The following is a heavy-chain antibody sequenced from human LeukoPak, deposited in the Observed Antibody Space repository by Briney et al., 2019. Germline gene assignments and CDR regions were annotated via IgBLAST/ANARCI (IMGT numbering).Heavy chain of an antibody. J-gene: IGHJ4*02. CDR3: AKAGSSFIAAAGSDDY. CDR2: ISSSGGST. D-gene: IGHD6-13*01. Sequence: GGSLTLSCAASGFTLSSYAMSWVRQAPGKGLEWVSTISSSGGSTYYADSVKGRFSIYRDNSKNTLYLQMNSLRAEDTAVYYCAKAGSSFIAAAGSDDYWGQGTLVTVSS. V-gene: IGHV3-23*01. CDR1: GFTLSSYA.